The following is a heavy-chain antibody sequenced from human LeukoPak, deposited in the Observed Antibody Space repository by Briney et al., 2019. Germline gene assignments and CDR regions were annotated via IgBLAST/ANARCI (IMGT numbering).Heavy chain of an antibody. CDR3: ARPLSGGDPPGY. CDR2: IYPGDSDT. Sequence: ESLKISCKGSEYSFANYWIGWVRQKPGKGLEWMGIIYPGDSDTRYSPSFQGQVTISADKSISTAYLQWSNLKASDTAMYYCARPLSGGDPPGYWGQGTLVTVSS. J-gene: IGHJ4*02. CDR1: EYSFANYW. V-gene: IGHV5-51*01. D-gene: IGHD2-21*02.